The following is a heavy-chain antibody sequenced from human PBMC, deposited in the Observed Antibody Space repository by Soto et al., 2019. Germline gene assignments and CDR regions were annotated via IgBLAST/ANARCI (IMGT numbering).Heavy chain of an antibody. J-gene: IGHJ4*02. CDR2: IYYSGST. CDR3: ARGTYYDFWSGYFPDY. CDR1: GGSISSGDYY. V-gene: IGHV4-30-4*01. D-gene: IGHD3-3*01. Sequence: ASETLSLICTVSGGSISSGDYYWSWIRQPPGKGLEWIGYIYYSGSTYYNPSLKSRVTISVDTSKNQFSLKLSSVTAADTAVYYCARGTYYDFWSGYFPDYWGQGTLVTVSS.